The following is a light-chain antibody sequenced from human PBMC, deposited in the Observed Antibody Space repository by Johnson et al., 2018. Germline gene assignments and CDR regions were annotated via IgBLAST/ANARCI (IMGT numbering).Light chain of an antibody. Sequence: QSVLTQPPSVSAAPGQKVTISCSGSSSNIGNNYVSWYQQLPGTAPTLLIYENNKRPSGIPDRFSGSKSGSSATLGSTGLQTGDEADYYCGTWDSSLSACIVFGTVTNVTVL. J-gene: IGLJ1*01. CDR3: GTWDSSLSACIV. CDR2: ENN. V-gene: IGLV1-51*02. CDR1: SSNIGNNY.